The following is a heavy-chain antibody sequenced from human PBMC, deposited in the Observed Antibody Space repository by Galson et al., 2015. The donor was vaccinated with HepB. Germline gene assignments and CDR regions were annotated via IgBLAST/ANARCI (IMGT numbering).Heavy chain of an antibody. V-gene: IGHV3-21*01. CDR1: GFTFSSYS. CDR2: ISSSSSYI. CDR3: ARTLGGYSYALDY. Sequence: SLRLSCAASGFTFSSYSMNWVRQAPGKGLEWVSSISSSSSYIYYADSVKGRFTISRDNAKNSLYLQMNSLRAEDTAVYYCARTLGGYSYALDYWGQGTLVTVSS. J-gene: IGHJ4*02. D-gene: IGHD5-18*01.